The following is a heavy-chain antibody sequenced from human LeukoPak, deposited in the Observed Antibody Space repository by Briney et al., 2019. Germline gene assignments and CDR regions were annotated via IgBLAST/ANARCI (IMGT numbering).Heavy chain of an antibody. CDR3: ARHLTTGGEIDY. CDR2: IYYSGST. V-gene: IGHV4-59*08. Sequence: SETLSLTCTVSGGSISSYYWSWLRQPPGKGLEWIGYIYYSGSTNYNPSLKSRVTISVDTSKNQFSLKLSSVTAADTAVYYCARHLTTGGEIDYWGQGTLVTVSS. CDR1: GGSISSYY. J-gene: IGHJ4*02. D-gene: IGHD1-1*01.